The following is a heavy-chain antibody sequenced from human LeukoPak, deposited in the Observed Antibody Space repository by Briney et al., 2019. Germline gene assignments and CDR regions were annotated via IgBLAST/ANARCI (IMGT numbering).Heavy chain of an antibody. CDR2: INPNSGGT. CDR1: GYTFTGYY. CDR3: ARIKAVANCWFAP. V-gene: IGHV1-2*02. D-gene: IGHD6-19*01. Sequence: ASVKVSCKASGYTFTGYYMHWVRQAPGQGLEWMGWINPNSGGTNYAQKFQGRVTMTRDTSISTAYMELSRLRSDDTAVYYCARIKAVANCWFAPWGQGTLVTVSS. J-gene: IGHJ5*02.